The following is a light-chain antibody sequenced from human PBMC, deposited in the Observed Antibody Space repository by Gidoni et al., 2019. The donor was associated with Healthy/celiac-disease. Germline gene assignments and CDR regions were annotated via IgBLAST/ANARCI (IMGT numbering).Light chain of an antibody. J-gene: IGKJ3*01. Sequence: EIVLTQSPATLSLSPGERATLSCRSSQSVSSYLAWYQQKPGQAPRLLIYDASKRATGIPARFSGSGSGTDFTLTISRLEPEDFEVYYCQQRSNSFTFGPGTKVDIK. CDR1: QSVSSY. CDR3: QQRSNSFT. CDR2: DAS. V-gene: IGKV3-11*01.